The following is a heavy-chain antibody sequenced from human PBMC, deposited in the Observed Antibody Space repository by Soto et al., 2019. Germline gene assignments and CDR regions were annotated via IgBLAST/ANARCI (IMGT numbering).Heavy chain of an antibody. CDR1: GGSISSYY. V-gene: IGHV4-59*01. CDR3: AREGIGGTFDY. D-gene: IGHD3-16*01. CDR2: IYYSGST. J-gene: IGHJ4*02. Sequence: SETLSLTCTVSGGSISSYYWSWSRQPPGKGLEWIGYIYYSGSTNYNPSLKSRVTISVDTSKNQFSLKLSSVTAADTAVYYCAREGIGGTFDYWGQGTLVTVSS.